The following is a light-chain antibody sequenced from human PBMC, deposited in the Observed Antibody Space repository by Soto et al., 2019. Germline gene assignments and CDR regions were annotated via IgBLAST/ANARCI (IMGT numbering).Light chain of an antibody. J-gene: IGKJ4*01. CDR2: GAS. Sequence: EIVMTQSPGTLSVSPGERATLSCRASQSVSINLAWYQQKPGQAPRLLIYGASSRATGIPDRFSASGSGTDFTLTISRLESEDSAVYYCQHYGSSPGLTFGGGTKVDIK. V-gene: IGKV3-20*01. CDR3: QHYGSSPGLT. CDR1: QSVSIN.